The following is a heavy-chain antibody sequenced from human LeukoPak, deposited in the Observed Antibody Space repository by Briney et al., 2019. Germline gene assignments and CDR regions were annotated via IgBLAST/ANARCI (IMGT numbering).Heavy chain of an antibody. Sequence: ASVKVSCKSSGYIFTGYFMHWVRQAPGQGLEWMGWINPNTGGTNYAQQFQGRVTMTRDTSISTAYMELTSLRSDDTAIYYCARSKWQLLAVFDYWGQGTLVTVSS. CDR1: GYIFTGYF. CDR2: INPNTGGT. V-gene: IGHV1-2*02. CDR3: ARSKWQLLAVFDY. J-gene: IGHJ4*02. D-gene: IGHD2-15*01.